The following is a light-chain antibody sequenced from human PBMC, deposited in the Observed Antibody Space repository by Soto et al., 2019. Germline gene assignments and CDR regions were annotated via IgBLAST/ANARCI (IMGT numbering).Light chain of an antibody. J-gene: IGKJ1*01. CDR2: GAS. CDR3: HHYGSSPLT. CDR1: QSVSSSY. V-gene: IGKV3-20*01. Sequence: EIVLTQSPGTLSLSPGERATLSCRASQSVSSSYLAWYQQKPGQAPRLLIYGASSRATGIPDRFSCSGSGTDFTLTISRLEPEDFAVYYCHHYGSSPLTFGQGTKVEIK.